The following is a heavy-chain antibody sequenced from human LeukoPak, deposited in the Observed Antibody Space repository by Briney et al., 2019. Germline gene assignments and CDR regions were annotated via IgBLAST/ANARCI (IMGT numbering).Heavy chain of an antibody. CDR3: ARSYQVWYMDY. D-gene: IGHD5-18*01. CDR1: GFTFSSYW. V-gene: IGHV3-74*01. Sequence: PGRSLRLSCAASGFTFSSYWMHWVRQAPGKGLVWVSRINSDGSSTSYADSVKGRFTISRDNAKNTLYLQMNSLRAEDTAVYYCARSYQVWYMDYWGQGTLVTVSS. J-gene: IGHJ4*02. CDR2: INSDGSST.